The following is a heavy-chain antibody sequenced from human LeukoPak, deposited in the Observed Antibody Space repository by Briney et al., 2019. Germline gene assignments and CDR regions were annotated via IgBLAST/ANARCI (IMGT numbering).Heavy chain of an antibody. Sequence: SETLSLTFAVYGGSFSGYYWSWIRQPPGKGLEWIGEINHSGSTNYNPSLKSRVTISVDTSKNQFSLKLSSVTAADTAVYYCARGVGVRLRMGVWGQGTTVTVSS. V-gene: IGHV4-34*01. CDR2: INHSGST. J-gene: IGHJ6*02. CDR1: GGSFSGYY. D-gene: IGHD1-26*01. CDR3: ARGVGVRLRMGV.